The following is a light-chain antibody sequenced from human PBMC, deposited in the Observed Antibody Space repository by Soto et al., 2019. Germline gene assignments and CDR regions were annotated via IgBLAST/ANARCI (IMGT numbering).Light chain of an antibody. CDR3: QQYNRYPLT. J-gene: IGKJ4*01. Sequence: DIQMTQSPSTLSASVGDRVTITCRASQSVSSWFAWYQQKPGQAPNLLIYKTSSLESEVPSRFSGSGSGTAFTLTISSLQPDDFATYYCQQYNRYPLTFGGGTKMEIK. CDR2: KTS. V-gene: IGKV1-5*03. CDR1: QSVSSW.